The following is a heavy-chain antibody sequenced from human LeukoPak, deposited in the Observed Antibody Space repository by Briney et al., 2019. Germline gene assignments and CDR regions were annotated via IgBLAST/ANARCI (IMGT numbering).Heavy chain of an antibody. D-gene: IGHD1-26*01. J-gene: IGHJ5*02. V-gene: IGHV4-30-4*07. CDR1: GGSISSGGYS. CDR3: ARGVGNALDP. Sequence: PSETLSLTCTVSGGSISSGGYSWSWIRQPPGKGLEWIGYIYYSGSTYYNPSLKSRVTISVDTSKNQFSLKLSSVTAADTAVYYCARGVGNALDPWGQGTLVTVSS. CDR2: IYYSGST.